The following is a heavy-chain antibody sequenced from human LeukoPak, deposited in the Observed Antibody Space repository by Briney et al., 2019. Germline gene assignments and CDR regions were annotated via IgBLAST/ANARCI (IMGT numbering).Heavy chain of an antibody. Sequence: GGSLRLSCAASGFSVSDNYMSWVRQAPGKGLEWVSVIYSNGKAYYTDSVRGRFTISRDIAQNTLFLQMNNLRAEDTAVYYCARDRADGYNYGDSFDYWGQGTLVTVSS. D-gene: IGHD5-18*01. CDR2: IYSNGKA. J-gene: IGHJ4*02. CDR3: ARDRADGYNYGDSFDY. CDR1: GFSVSDNY. V-gene: IGHV3-66*01.